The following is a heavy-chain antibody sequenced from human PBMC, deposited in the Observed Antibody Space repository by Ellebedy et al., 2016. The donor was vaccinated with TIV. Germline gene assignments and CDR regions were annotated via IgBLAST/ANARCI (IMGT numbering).Heavy chain of an antibody. J-gene: IGHJ4*02. CDR3: ARGGVVYSYAAADY. Sequence: PGGSLRLSCAASGFTFSGYGMPWVPQAPGKGLDWVAVISYDGSNKYYADSVKGRFTISRDNSKNTLYMQMNSLRAEDTAVYYCARGGVVYSYAAADYWGQGTLVTVSS. CDR2: ISYDGSNK. CDR1: GFTFSGYG. V-gene: IGHV3-30*03. D-gene: IGHD5-18*01.